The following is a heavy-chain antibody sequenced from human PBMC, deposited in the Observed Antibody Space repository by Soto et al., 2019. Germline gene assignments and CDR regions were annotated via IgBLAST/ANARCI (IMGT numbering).Heavy chain of an antibody. CDR2: ISYDETNE. J-gene: IGHJ6*02. CDR3: AKDLRTTISDYGMDV. Sequence: PGGSLRLSCVASGFTYGRHGIHWVRQAPGKGLEWVAVISYDETNEHYVDSVKGRFTISRDNSKSILYLQMNRLRPEDTAVYKCAKDLRTTISDYGMDVWGQGTTVTVSS. CDR1: GFTYGRHG. V-gene: IGHV3-30*18.